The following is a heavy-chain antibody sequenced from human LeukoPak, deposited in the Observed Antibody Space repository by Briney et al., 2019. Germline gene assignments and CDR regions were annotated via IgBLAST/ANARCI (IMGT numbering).Heavy chain of an antibody. CDR1: GYTFTYRY. Sequence: SVKVSCKASGYTFTYRYLHWVRQAPGQALEWMGWITPFNGNTNYAQKLQDRVTITRDRYMSTAYMELSSLRSEATAMYYCASQSLSGSAWYFDLWGRGTLVTVSS. CDR2: ITPFNGNT. CDR3: ASQSLSGSAWYFDL. V-gene: IGHV1-45*02. J-gene: IGHJ2*01.